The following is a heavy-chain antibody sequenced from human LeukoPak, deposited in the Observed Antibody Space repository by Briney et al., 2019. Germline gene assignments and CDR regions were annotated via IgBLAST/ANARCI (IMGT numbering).Heavy chain of an antibody. Sequence: GGSLRLSCAASGFTFDDYAMHWVRQAPGKGLEWVSLISGDGGSTYYADSVKGRFTISRDNSKNSLYLQMNSLRTEDTALYYCAKDKGQSDYVWGSSSGLDYWGQGTLVTVSS. D-gene: IGHD3-16*01. V-gene: IGHV3-43*02. CDR2: ISGDGGST. CDR3: AKDKGQSDYVWGSSSGLDY. J-gene: IGHJ4*02. CDR1: GFTFDDYA.